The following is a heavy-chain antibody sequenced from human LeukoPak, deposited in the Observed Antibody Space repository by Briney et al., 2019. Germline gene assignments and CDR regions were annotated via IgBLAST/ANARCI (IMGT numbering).Heavy chain of an antibody. D-gene: IGHD3-3*01. CDR1: GYTFTGYY. V-gene: IGHV1-2*02. Sequence: GASVKVSCKASGYTFTGYYMHWVRQAPGQGLEWMGWINPNSGGTNYAQKFQGRVTMTRDTSISTAYMELSRLRSDDTAVYYCARVKTIFGVVIIPEYYMDVWGKGTMVTVSS. CDR2: INPNSGGT. CDR3: ARVKTIFGVVIIPEYYMDV. J-gene: IGHJ6*03.